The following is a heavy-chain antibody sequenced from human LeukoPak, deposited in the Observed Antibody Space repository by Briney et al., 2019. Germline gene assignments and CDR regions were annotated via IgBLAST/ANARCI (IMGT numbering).Heavy chain of an antibody. D-gene: IGHD3-10*01. V-gene: IGHV1-46*01. Sequence: GASVKVSCKASGYTFTSYYMHWVRQAPGQGLEWMGIINPSGGSTSYAQKFQGRVTMTRDTSTSTVYMELSSLRSEDTAVYYCARAPGYGSGSEREREDRSVFDYWGQGTLVTVSS. CDR3: ARAPGYGSGSEREREDRSVFDY. J-gene: IGHJ4*02. CDR1: GYTFTSYY. CDR2: INPSGGST.